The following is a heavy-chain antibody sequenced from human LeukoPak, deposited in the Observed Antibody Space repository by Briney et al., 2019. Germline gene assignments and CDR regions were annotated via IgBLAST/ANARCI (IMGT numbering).Heavy chain of an antibody. J-gene: IGHJ5*02. CDR2: IYYSGST. Sequence: PSETLSLTCTVSGGSISSYYWSWIRQPPGKGLEWIGYIYYSGSTNYNPSLKSRVTISVDTSKNQFSLKLSSVTAADTAVYYCARGSDSSGYYWFDPWGQGTLVTVSS. CDR3: ARGSDSSGYYWFDP. CDR1: GGSISSYY. D-gene: IGHD3-22*01. V-gene: IGHV4-59*01.